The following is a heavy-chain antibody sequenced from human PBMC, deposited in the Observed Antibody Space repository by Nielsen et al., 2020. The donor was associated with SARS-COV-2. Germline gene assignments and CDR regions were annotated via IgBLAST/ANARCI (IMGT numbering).Heavy chain of an antibody. CDR2: IYSSGRT. J-gene: IGHJ4*02. Sequence: SETLSLTCTVSGDSITSGSFYWGWIRQPPGKGLEWIGYIYSSGRTNDNPSLKSRVTISVDTSENQLSLNLRSVTAADTAVYYCARGRGTGRTTDYYFDYWGQGTLVTVSS. CDR3: ARGRGTGRTTDYYFDY. V-gene: IGHV4-61*01. D-gene: IGHD1-1*01. CDR1: GDSITSGSFY.